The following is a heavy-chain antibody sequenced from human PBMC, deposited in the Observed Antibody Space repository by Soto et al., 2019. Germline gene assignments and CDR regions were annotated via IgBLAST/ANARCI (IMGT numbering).Heavy chain of an antibody. J-gene: IGHJ4*02. D-gene: IGHD4-17*01. CDR1: GFTFSRYG. CDR3: ARSTKTTGGTHFAY. CDR2: IWYDGSDK. Sequence: QVQLVESGGGVVQPGRSLRLSCAASGFTFSRYGMHWVRQAPGKGLEWVALIWYDGSDKYYADSAKGRFTISRDNSQNTLYLQMNSLRVEDTAVYYCARSTKTTGGTHFAYWGQGTLVTVSS. V-gene: IGHV3-33*01.